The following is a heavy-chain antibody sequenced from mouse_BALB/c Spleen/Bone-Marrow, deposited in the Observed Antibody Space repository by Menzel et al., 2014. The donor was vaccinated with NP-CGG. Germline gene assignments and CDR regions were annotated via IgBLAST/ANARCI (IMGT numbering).Heavy chain of an antibody. Sequence: EVKLLESGAELVRSGASVELSCTASGFNIKDYYMHWVKQRPEQGLEWIGWIDPENGDTEYAPKFQGKATMTADTSSNTAYLQRISLTSEDTAGYYCNEGYGNYGYWGQGTTLTVSS. J-gene: IGHJ2*01. CDR1: GFNIKDYY. V-gene: IGHV14-4*02. CDR2: IDPENGDT. D-gene: IGHD2-10*02. CDR3: NEGYGNYGY.